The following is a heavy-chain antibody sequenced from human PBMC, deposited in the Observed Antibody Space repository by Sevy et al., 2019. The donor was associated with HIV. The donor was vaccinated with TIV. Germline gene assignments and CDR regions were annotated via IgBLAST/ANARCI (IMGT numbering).Heavy chain of an antibody. Sequence: ESLKISCAASGFTFSNYYMHWVRQAPGKGLMWVSRISGDGSSIHYADSVVKGRFTISRDNAKNTLYLQMNSLRAEDTAVYYCATSTNGYYVYWGQGTLVTVSS. J-gene: IGHJ4*02. D-gene: IGHD2-8*01. CDR1: GFTFSNYY. CDR3: ATSTNGYYVY. V-gene: IGHV3-74*01. CDR2: ISGDGSSI.